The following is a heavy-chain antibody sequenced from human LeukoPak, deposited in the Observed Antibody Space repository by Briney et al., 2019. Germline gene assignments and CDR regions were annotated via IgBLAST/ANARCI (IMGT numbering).Heavy chain of an antibody. D-gene: IGHD3-10*01. V-gene: IGHV3-48*01. CDR3: ARGSGWFDP. CDR2: ISSSSSTI. Sequence: PGGSLRLSCAASGFTFSSHSMNWVRQAPGKGLEWVSYISSSSSTIFYADSVKGRFTISRDNAKNSLYLQMNSLRAEDTAVYYCARGSGWFDPWGQGTLVTVSS. J-gene: IGHJ5*02. CDR1: GFTFSSHS.